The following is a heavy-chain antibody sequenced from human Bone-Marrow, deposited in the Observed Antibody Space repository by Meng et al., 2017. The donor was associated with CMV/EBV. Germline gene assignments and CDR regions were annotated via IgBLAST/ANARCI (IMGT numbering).Heavy chain of an antibody. CDR2: IYHSGST. D-gene: IGHD2-2*01. Sequence: SETLSLTCAVSGGSISSSNWWSWVRQPPGKGLEWIGEIYHSGSTNYNPSLKSRVTISVDKSKNQFSLKLSSVTAADTAVYYCARDHCSSTSCLLAGMDVWGQGTTVTVSS. J-gene: IGHJ6*02. V-gene: IGHV4-4*02. CDR1: GGSISSSNW. CDR3: ARDHCSSTSCLLAGMDV.